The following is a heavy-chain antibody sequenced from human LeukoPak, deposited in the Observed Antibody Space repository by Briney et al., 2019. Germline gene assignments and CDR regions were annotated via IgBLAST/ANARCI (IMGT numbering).Heavy chain of an antibody. CDR1: GFTFSSYS. Sequence: GGSLRLSCAASGFTFSSYSMHWVRQAPGKGLEWVAVISYDGSNKYYADSVKGRFTISRDNSKNTLYLQMNSLRAEDTAVYYCARDRGDHYDILTGHNWFDPWGQGTLVIVSS. CDR2: ISYDGSNK. V-gene: IGHV3-30*03. CDR3: ARDRGDHYDILTGHNWFDP. D-gene: IGHD3-9*01. J-gene: IGHJ5*02.